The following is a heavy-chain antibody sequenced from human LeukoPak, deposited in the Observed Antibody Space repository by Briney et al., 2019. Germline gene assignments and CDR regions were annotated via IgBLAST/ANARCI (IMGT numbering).Heavy chain of an antibody. V-gene: IGHV4-30-2*01. CDR2: IYHSGST. CDR3: ARVRHYYGSGTPFGMDV. Sequence: TSQTLSLTCAVSGGSISSGGYSWSWIRQPPGKGLEWIGYIYHSGSTYYNPSLKSRVTISVDRSKNQFSLKLSSVTAADTAVYYCARVRHYYGSGTPFGMDVWGQGTTVTVSS. D-gene: IGHD3-10*01. J-gene: IGHJ6*02. CDR1: GGSISSGGYS.